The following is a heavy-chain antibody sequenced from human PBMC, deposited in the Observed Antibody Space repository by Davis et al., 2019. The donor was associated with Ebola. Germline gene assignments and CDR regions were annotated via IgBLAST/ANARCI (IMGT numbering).Heavy chain of an antibody. CDR2: INPSGGST. J-gene: IGHJ6*04. CDR1: IFTFSSYY. CDR3: ARPRGAYYYYYGLDV. Sequence: GESLKISCSASIFTFSSYYMNWVRQAPGQGLEWMGIINPSGGSTSYAQKFQGRVTMTRDTSISTAYMELSRLRSDDTAVYYCARPRGAYYYYYGLDVWGKGTTVTVSS. V-gene: IGHV1-46*01.